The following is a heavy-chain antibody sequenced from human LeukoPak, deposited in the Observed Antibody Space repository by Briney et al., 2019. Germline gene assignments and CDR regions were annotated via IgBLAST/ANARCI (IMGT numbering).Heavy chain of an antibody. V-gene: IGHV3-23*01. CDR1: GFTVSSKY. D-gene: IGHD6-19*01. Sequence: GGSLRLSCTASGFTVSSKYMSWVRQAPGQGLEWVSAISGSGGSTYYADSVKGRFTISRDNSKTTLYLQMNSLRAEDTAVYYCARDQYSSGWDDPFDIWGQGTMVTVSS. CDR3: ARDQYSSGWDDPFDI. J-gene: IGHJ3*02. CDR2: ISGSGGST.